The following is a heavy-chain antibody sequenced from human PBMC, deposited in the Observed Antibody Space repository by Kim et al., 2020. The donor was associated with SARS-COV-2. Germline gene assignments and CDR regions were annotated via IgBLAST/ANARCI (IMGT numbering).Heavy chain of an antibody. V-gene: IGHV4-31*03. Sequence: SETLSLTCTVSGGSISSGGYYWSWIRQHPGKGLEWIGYIYYSGSTYYNPSLKSRVTISVDTSKNQFSLKLSSVTAADTAVYYCAREPDHFWTGDDAFDIWGQGTMVTVSS. CDR2: IYYSGST. CDR3: AREPDHFWTGDDAFDI. CDR1: GGSISSGGYY. D-gene: IGHD3-3*02. J-gene: IGHJ3*02.